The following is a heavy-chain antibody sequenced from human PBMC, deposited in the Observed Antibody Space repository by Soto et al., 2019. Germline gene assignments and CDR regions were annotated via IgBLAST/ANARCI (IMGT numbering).Heavy chain of an antibody. J-gene: IGHJ3*02. CDR3: ARVGPFYAFDI. D-gene: IGHD3-3*01. Sequence: SLRPSCAHSGFTFSTYAMHSVCQAPGKGLEYVSAISSNGGSTYYADSVKGRFTISRDNSKNTLYLQMGSLRAEDMAVYYCARVGPFYAFDIWGQGTMVTI. V-gene: IGHV3-64*02. CDR2: ISSNGGST. CDR1: GFTFSTYA.